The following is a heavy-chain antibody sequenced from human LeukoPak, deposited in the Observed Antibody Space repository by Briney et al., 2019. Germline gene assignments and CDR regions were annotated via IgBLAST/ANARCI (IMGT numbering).Heavy chain of an antibody. J-gene: IGHJ4*02. D-gene: IGHD5-12*01. CDR1: GFTFSSYW. CDR2: INSDGSIT. CDR3: ARIRATFSPHFDN. V-gene: IGHV3-74*01. Sequence: GGSLRLSCAASGFTFSSYWMHWVRQAPGKGLMWVSRINSDGSITNYADSVKGRFTISRDNAKNTLYLQMNSLRAEDTAVYYCARIRATFSPHFDNWGQGTLVTVSS.